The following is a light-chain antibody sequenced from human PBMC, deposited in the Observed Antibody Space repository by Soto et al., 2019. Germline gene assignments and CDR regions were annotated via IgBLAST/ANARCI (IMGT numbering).Light chain of an antibody. CDR1: SSNIGAGYD. J-gene: IGLJ2*01. CDR2: GDI. CDR3: QSYDSSLSISV. Sequence: QSVLTQPPSVSGAPGQRVSISCTGTSSNIGAGYDVHWYQHLPGTAPKLLIFGDINRPSGVPDRFSGSKSGTSASLAITGLQAEHEADYYCQSYDSSLSISVFGGGTKVTVL. V-gene: IGLV1-40*01.